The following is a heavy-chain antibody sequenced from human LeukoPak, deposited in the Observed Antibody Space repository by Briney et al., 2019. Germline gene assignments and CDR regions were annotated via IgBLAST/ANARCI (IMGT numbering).Heavy chain of an antibody. CDR2: IYYSGST. J-gene: IGHJ4*02. Sequence: SETLSLTCTVSGGSISSYYWSWIRQPPGKGLEWIGYIYYSGSTNYNPSLKSRVTISVDTSKNQFSLKLSSVTAADTAVYYCARRSPHNSGSYYFDYWGQGTLVTVSS. CDR3: ARRSPHNSGSYYFDY. CDR1: GGSISSYY. D-gene: IGHD1-26*01. V-gene: IGHV4-59*01.